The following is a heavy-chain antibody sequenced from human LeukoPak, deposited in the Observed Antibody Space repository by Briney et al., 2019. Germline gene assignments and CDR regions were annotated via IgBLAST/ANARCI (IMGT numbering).Heavy chain of an antibody. CDR2: IYYSGST. Sequence: SETLSLTCTVSGGSISSGDYYWSWIRQPPGKGLEWIGYIYYSGSTYYNPSLKSRVTISVDTSKNQFSLKLSSVTAADTAVYYCAREKQWLVSGYFDYWGQGTLVTVSS. CDR3: AREKQWLVSGYFDY. CDR1: GGSISSGDYY. J-gene: IGHJ4*02. D-gene: IGHD6-19*01. V-gene: IGHV4-30-4*01.